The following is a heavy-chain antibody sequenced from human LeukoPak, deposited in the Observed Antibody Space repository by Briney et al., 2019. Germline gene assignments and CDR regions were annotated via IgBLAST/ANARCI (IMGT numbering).Heavy chain of an antibody. CDR1: ANSLTSYW. Sequence: GESLKISCNGSANSLTSYWIGWVRQMPGKGLEWMGSIYPGDSDTRYSPSFQGQVTISADKSTSTAYLHWSSLKASDTAMYFCAGRGGSSWFFDPWGQGTLVTVSS. V-gene: IGHV5-51*01. CDR2: IYPGDSDT. D-gene: IGHD6-13*01. CDR3: AGRGGSSWFFDP. J-gene: IGHJ5*02.